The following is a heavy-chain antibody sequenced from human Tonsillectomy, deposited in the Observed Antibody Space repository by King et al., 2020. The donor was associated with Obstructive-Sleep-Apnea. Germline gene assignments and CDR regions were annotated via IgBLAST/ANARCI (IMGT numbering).Heavy chain of an antibody. CDR1: GFTFSSYA. CDR3: ARDAVGAIYYFDY. D-gene: IGHD1-26*01. J-gene: IGHJ4*02. CDR2: ISYDGSNK. V-gene: IGHV3-30*04. Sequence: VQLVESGGGVVHPGRSLRLSCAASGFTFSSYAMHWVRQAPGKGLEWVAVISYDGSNKYYADSVKGRFTISRDNSKNTLYLQMNSLRAEDTAVYYCARDAVGAIYYFDYWGQGTLVTVSS.